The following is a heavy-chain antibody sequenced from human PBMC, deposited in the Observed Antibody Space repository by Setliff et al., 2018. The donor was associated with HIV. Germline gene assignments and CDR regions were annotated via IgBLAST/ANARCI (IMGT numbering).Heavy chain of an antibody. D-gene: IGHD2-2*01. CDR1: GYSFTSYA. Sequence: SVKVSCKASGYSFTSYAISWVRQAPGQGLAWMGGILPTLGVANYAQKFQGRVTTTADKSTTTAYMELSSLRSKDTAVYYCATGRDPYCSSGSCYDFENWGQGTLVTVSS. J-gene: IGHJ4*02. CDR2: ILPTLGVA. CDR3: ATGRDPYCSSGSCYDFEN. V-gene: IGHV1-69*10.